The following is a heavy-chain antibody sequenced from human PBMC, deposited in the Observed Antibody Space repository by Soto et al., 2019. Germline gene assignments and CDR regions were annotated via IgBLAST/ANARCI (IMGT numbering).Heavy chain of an antibody. D-gene: IGHD2-2*01. V-gene: IGHV3-9*01. CDR2: ISWNSGSI. CDR3: AKGGYCSSTSCYFPPAFDI. CDR1: GFTFDDYA. Sequence: EVQLVESGGGLVQPGRSLRLSCAASGFTFDDYAMHWVRQAPGKGLEWVSGISWNSGSIGYADSVKGRFTISRDNAKNSLYLQMNSLRAEDTALYYCAKGGYCSSTSCYFPPAFDIWGQGTMVTVSS. J-gene: IGHJ3*02.